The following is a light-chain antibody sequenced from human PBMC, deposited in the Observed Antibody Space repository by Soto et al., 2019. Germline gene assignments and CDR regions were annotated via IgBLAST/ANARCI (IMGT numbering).Light chain of an antibody. CDR3: MQGTYWPPRT. J-gene: IGKJ1*01. CDR2: KVS. V-gene: IGKV2-30*01. Sequence: DVVMTQSPLSLPVTLGQPASISCRSSQSLLYSDGNTYLSWFQQRPGQSPRRLIYKVSIRDSGXPXRXXGSGSGTDFTLKITRVEAEDVGVYYSMQGTYWPPRTFGQGTKVEIK. CDR1: QSLLYSDGNTY.